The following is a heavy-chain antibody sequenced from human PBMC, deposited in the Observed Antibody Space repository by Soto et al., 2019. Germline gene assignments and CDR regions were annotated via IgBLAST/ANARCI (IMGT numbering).Heavy chain of an antibody. CDR1: GYTFTSYA. CDR3: ARSIVVVTALDY. D-gene: IGHD2-21*02. J-gene: IGHJ4*01. V-gene: IGHV1-3*01. Sequence: QVQLVQSGAEVKKPVASVKVSCKASGYTFTSYAMHWVRQAPGQRLEWMGWINAGNGNTKYSQKFQGRVTITRDTSASTAYMELSSLRSEDTAVYYCARSIVVVTALDYWGHGTLVTVSA. CDR2: INAGNGNT.